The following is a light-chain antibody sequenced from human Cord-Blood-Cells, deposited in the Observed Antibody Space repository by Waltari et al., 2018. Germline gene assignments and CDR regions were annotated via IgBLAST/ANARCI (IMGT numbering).Light chain of an antibody. CDR2: CNI. Sequence: QSVLTPPPSVSGAPGQRVTIACTGSSPNIGAGYDVHWYQQLPGTAPKLLIYCNINRPSGVPDRFSGSKSGTSASLAITGLQAEDEADYYCQSYDSSLSGWVFGGGTKLTVL. V-gene: IGLV1-40*01. CDR1: SPNIGAGYD. CDR3: QSYDSSLSGWV. J-gene: IGLJ3*02.